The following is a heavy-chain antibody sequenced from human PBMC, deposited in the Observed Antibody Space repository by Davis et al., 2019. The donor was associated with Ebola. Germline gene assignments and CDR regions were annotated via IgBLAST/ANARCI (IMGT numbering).Heavy chain of an antibody. CDR2: IGGSGGIT. CDR1: GFTFSSYA. J-gene: IGHJ4*02. CDR3: AKRTAGSQAFVDY. V-gene: IGHV3-23*01. Sequence: GESLKISCAASGFTFSSYAMSWVRQAPGKGLEWVSTIGGSGGITYHADSVKGRSTISRDNSNNTVYLQMNSLRAEDTAVYYCAKRTAGSQAFVDYWGQGTLVTVSS. D-gene: IGHD1-1*01.